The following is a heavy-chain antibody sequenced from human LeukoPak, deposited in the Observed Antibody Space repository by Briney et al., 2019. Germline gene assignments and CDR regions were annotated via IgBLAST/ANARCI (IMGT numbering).Heavy chain of an antibody. Sequence: ASVKVSCKASGYTFTGYYVHWVRQAPGQGLEWMGWINPNNGGADSAQKFQGRVTITRDTSSSTAYMELSRLTSDDTAMYYCARDTGIAVLSDYWGQGTLVTVSS. CDR1: GYTFTGYY. J-gene: IGHJ4*02. V-gene: IGHV1-2*02. D-gene: IGHD6-19*01. CDR2: INPNNGGA. CDR3: ARDTGIAVLSDY.